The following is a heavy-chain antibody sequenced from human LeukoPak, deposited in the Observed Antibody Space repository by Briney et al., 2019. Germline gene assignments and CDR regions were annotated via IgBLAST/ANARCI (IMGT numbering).Heavy chain of an antibody. J-gene: IGHJ4*02. V-gene: IGHV4-34*01. CDR3: AREGVGATYFDY. D-gene: IGHD1-26*01. CDR1: SGSFSGYY. CDR2: INHSGST. Sequence: SETLSLTCAVYSGSFSGYYWSWIRQPPGRGLEWIGQINHSGSTNYNPSLKSRVTISVDTSKNQFSLKLTSVTAADTAVYYCAREGVGATYFDYWGQGTLVTVSS.